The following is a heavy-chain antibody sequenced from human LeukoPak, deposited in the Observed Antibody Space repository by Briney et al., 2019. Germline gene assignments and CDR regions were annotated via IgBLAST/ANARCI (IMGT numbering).Heavy chain of an antibody. V-gene: IGHV4-4*02. D-gene: IGHD3-10*02. Sequence: SETLSLTCAVSGGSISSSNWWSWVRQPPGKGLEWIGEIYHSGSTNYNPSLKSRVTISVDKSKNQFSLKLSSVTAADTAVYYCARDRNYDRNAFDIWGQGTMVTVSS. CDR3: ARDRNYDRNAFDI. J-gene: IGHJ3*02. CDR2: IYHSGST. CDR1: GGSISSSNW.